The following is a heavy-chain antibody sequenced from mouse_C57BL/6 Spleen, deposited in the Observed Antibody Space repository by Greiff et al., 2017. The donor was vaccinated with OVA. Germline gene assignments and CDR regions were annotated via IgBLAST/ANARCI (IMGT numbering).Heavy chain of an antibody. J-gene: IGHJ4*01. D-gene: IGHD2-4*01. V-gene: IGHV2-5*01. Sequence: QVHVKQSGPGLVQPSQSLSITCTVSGFSLTSYGVHWVRQSPGKGLEWLGVIWRGGSTDYNAAFMSSLSITKDNSKSPVFFKMNSLQADDTAIYYGAKIDYDGVDYYAMDYWGQGTSVTVSS. CDR3: AKIDYDGVDYYAMDY. CDR2: IWRGGST. CDR1: GFSLTSYG.